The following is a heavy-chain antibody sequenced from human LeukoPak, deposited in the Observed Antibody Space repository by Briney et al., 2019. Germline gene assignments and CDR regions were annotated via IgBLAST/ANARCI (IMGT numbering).Heavy chain of an antibody. D-gene: IGHD6-13*01. Sequence: GESLKISCKGSGYTFSSYWIGWVRQMPGKGLEWMGIIYPDDSDTRYSPSFQGQVTISADKSISTAYLQWSSLKASDTAMYYCARPGSSSAVDAFDIWGQGTMVTVSS. V-gene: IGHV5-51*01. CDR3: ARPGSSSAVDAFDI. CDR2: IYPDDSDT. J-gene: IGHJ3*02. CDR1: GYTFSSYW.